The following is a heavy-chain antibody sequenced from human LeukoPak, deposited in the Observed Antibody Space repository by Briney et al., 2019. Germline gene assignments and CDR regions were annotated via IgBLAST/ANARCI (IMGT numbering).Heavy chain of an antibody. D-gene: IGHD2-21*01. CDR1: GFTFRSFP. V-gene: IGHV3-30*04. CDR3: ARVGRVSIYPSYLDV. Sequence: GTSLRLSCEASGFTFRSFPMHWVRQTPDKRLEWVAVISDDGRDTYYADSVKGRFTISRDNSKNTLYLLMNSLSPEDTAVVYCARVGRVSIYPSYLDVWGKGTAVTVSS. J-gene: IGHJ6*04. CDR2: ISDDGRDT.